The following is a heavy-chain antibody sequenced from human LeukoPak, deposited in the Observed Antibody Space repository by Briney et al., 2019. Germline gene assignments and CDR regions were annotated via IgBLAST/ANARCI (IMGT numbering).Heavy chain of an antibody. V-gene: IGHV3-23*01. Sequence: PGGSLRLSCAASGFTFSNYAMSWVRQAPGKGLEWVSGISVSGGSTYYADSVKGRFTISRDCSKNTLYVQMNSLRADDTAVYYCAKSTSSWERVDYWGQGTLVTVSP. J-gene: IGHJ4*02. CDR2: ISVSGGST. CDR3: AKSTSSWERVDY. D-gene: IGHD6-13*01. CDR1: GFTFSNYA.